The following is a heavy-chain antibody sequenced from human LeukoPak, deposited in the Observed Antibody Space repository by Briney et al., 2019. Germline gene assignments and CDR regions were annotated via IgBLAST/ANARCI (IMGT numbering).Heavy chain of an antibody. CDR1: GFTFSSYA. D-gene: IGHD3-22*01. CDR2: ISYDGSNK. V-gene: IGHV3-30*04. Sequence: GGSLRLSCAASGFTFSSYAMHWVRQAPGKGLEWVAVISYDGSNKYYADPVKGRFTISRDNSKNTLYLQMNSLRAEDTAVYYVRLPAGYYDSSGYYQDYWGQGTLVTVSS. CDR3: RLPAGYYDSSGYYQDY. J-gene: IGHJ4*02.